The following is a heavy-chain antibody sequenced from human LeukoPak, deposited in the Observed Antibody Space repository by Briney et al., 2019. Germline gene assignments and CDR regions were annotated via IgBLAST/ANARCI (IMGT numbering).Heavy chain of an antibody. CDR2: IYYSGST. CDR3: ARTARFIVGATTRDY. D-gene: IGHD1-26*01. J-gene: IGHJ4*02. CDR1: GGSISSSSYY. Sequence: SETLSLTCTVSGGSISSSSYYWGWIRQPPGKGLEWIGSIYYSGSTYYNPSLKSRVTISVDTSKNQFSLKLSSVTAADTAVYYCARTARFIVGATTRDYWGQGTLVTVSS. V-gene: IGHV4-39*01.